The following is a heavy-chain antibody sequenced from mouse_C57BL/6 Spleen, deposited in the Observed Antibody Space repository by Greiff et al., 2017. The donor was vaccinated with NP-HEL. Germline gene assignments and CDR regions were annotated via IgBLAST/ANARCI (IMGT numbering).Heavy chain of an antibody. D-gene: IGHD1-1*02. V-gene: IGHV1-64*01. CDR1: GYTFTSYW. CDR3: ARGVGFYFDY. CDR2: IHPNSGST. Sequence: QVQLQQPGAELVKPGASVKLSCKASGYTFTSYWMHWVKQRPGQGLEWIGMIHPNSGSTNYNEKFKSKATLTVDKSSSTAYMQLSGLTSKDSAVYDCARGVGFYFDYWGQGTTLTVSS. J-gene: IGHJ2*01.